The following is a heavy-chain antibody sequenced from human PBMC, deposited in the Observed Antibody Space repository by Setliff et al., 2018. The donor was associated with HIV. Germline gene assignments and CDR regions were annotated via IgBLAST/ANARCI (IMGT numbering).Heavy chain of an antibody. J-gene: IGHJ4*02. CDR2: IQSSGTT. CDR3: ASGEDSGSYGEPFNS. D-gene: IGHD1-26*01. V-gene: IGHV4-39*01. CDR1: GVSINRTDHY. Sequence: SETLSLTCSVSGVSINRTDHYWGWIRQPPGKGLEWIGNIQSSGTTYYNPSLKSRVIISVDLPNNQFSLKLHSVTAADTAVYYCASGEDSGSYGEPFNSWGQGALVTVSS.